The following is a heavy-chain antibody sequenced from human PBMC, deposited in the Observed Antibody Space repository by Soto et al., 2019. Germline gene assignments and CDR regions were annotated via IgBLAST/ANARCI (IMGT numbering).Heavy chain of an antibody. V-gene: IGHV3-21*01. Sequence: GGSLRLSCAASGFTFSSYSMNWVRQAPGKGLEWVSSISSSSSYIYYADSVKGRFTISRDNAKNSLYLQMNSLRAEDTAVYYCARDEQGMAALYYSSGWYFDYWGQGTLVTVSS. CDR3: ARDEQGMAALYYSSGWYFDY. CDR1: GFTFSSYS. J-gene: IGHJ4*02. D-gene: IGHD6-19*01. CDR2: ISSSSSYI.